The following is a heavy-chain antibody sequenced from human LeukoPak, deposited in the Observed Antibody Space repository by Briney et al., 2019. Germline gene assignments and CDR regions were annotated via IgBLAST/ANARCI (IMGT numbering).Heavy chain of an antibody. CDR1: GFTFSSYG. Sequence: PGGSLRLSCAASGFTFSSYGMHWVRQAPGKGLEWVAVISYDGSNKYYADSVKGRFTISRDNSKNTLYLQMNSLRAEDTAVYYCAKDTVLTVFGVVNGWGQGTLVTVSS. CDR3: AKDTVLTVFGVVNG. D-gene: IGHD3-3*01. V-gene: IGHV3-30*18. CDR2: ISYDGSNK. J-gene: IGHJ4*02.